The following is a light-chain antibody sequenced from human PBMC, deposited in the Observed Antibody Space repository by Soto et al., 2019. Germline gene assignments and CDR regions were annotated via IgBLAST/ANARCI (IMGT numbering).Light chain of an antibody. V-gene: IGKV1-8*01. J-gene: IGKJ2*01. CDR2: AAS. CDR3: QQYYSYPYT. Sequence: AIRMTQSPSSFSASTGDRVTITCRASQGISSYLAWYQQKPGKAPKLLIYAASTLQSGVPSRFSGSGSGTDFTRTISCLQSDDFAAYYCQQYYSYPYTFGRWTKLEIK. CDR1: QGISSY.